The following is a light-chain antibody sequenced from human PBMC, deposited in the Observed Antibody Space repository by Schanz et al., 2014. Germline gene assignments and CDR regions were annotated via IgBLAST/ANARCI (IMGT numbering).Light chain of an antibody. CDR3: CSYAANFSVV. CDR2: DVT. V-gene: IGLV2-14*03. Sequence: QSALTQPASVSGSPGQSITISCTGTSSDVGSYNFVSWYQQHPGKAPKLMIYDVTNRPSGVSSRFSGSKSGTAASLTVSGLQTEDEADYYCCSYAANFSVVFGGGTKLTVL. J-gene: IGLJ2*01. CDR1: SSDVGSYNF.